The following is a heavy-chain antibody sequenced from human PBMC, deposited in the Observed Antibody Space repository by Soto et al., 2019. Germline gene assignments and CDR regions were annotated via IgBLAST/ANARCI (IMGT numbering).Heavy chain of an antibody. D-gene: IGHD2-2*01. Sequence: QVQLVESGGGVVQPGRSLRLSCAASGFTFSSYGMHWVRQAPGKGLEWVAVISYDGSNKYYADSVKGRFTISRDNSKNTLYLQMNSLRDEDTAVYYCAKDIVVVPAAHNYYYGMDVWGQGTTVTVSS. J-gene: IGHJ6*02. CDR3: AKDIVVVPAAHNYYYGMDV. V-gene: IGHV3-30*18. CDR2: ISYDGSNK. CDR1: GFTFSSYG.